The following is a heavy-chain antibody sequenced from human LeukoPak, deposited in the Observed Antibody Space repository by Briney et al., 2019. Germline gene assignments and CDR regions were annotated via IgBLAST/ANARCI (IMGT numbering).Heavy chain of an antibody. CDR1: GYTFTSYY. CDR2: INPSGGST. D-gene: IGHD6-19*01. V-gene: IGHV1-46*01. CDR3: ARDPTGYSSGWYVDY. Sequence: ASVKVSCKASGYTFTSYYMHWVRQAPGQGLEWMGIINPSGGSTSYAQKFQGRVTMTRDTSTSTVYMELSSLRSEDTDVYYCARDPTGYSSGWYVDYWGQGTLVTVSS. J-gene: IGHJ4*02.